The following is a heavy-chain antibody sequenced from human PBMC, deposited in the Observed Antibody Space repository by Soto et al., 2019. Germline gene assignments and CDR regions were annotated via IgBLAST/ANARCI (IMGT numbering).Heavy chain of an antibody. Sequence: GASLKVSCKASGGTFSSYSISWLLQSPGKGLEWMGGIIPIFGTANYAQKFQGRVTITADKSTSTAYMELSSLRSEDTAVYYCARDRNFWSGYSGMDGWGQGTTVTVYS. CDR3: ARDRNFWSGYSGMDG. CDR1: GGTFSSYS. CDR2: IIPIFGTA. D-gene: IGHD3-3*01. V-gene: IGHV1-69*06. J-gene: IGHJ6*02.